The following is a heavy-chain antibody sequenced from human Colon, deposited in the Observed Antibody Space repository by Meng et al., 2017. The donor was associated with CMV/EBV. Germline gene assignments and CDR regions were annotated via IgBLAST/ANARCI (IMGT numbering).Heavy chain of an antibody. CDR1: GGSFTNYY. V-gene: IGHV4-34*01. CDR3: ARGWVRDRSSLHFDY. D-gene: IGHD6-6*01. CDR2: INHSGTT. Sequence: QVHLRQWGAGLLKPSETLSLTCALYGGSFTNYYWSWIRQPPGKGLEWIAEINHSGTTYYNPSLKSRVTLSLDSSTNQFSLKLSSVTAADAAIYYCARGWVRDRSSLHFDYWGQGTLVTVSS. J-gene: IGHJ4*02.